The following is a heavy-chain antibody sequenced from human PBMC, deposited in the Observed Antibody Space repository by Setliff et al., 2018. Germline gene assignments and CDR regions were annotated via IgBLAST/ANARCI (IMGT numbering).Heavy chain of an antibody. Sequence: SETLSLTCTVSGASVSGNSYYWGWIRQPPGKGLEWIGSMYYGGGGSTYYNASLKSRVTISVDTSKNQFSLKLNSVTAADTAVYYCARDTSSDWAAWFDPWSQGILVTVSS. D-gene: IGHD6-19*01. J-gene: IGHJ5*02. CDR2: MYYGGGGST. CDR1: GASVSGNSYY. CDR3: ARDTSSDWAAWFDP. V-gene: IGHV4-39*07.